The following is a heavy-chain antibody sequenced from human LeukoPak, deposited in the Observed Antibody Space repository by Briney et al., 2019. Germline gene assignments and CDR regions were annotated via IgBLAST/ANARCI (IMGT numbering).Heavy chain of an antibody. D-gene: IGHD3-10*01. J-gene: IGHJ4*02. V-gene: IGHV5-10-1*01. Sequence: GESLKISCNGSGYSFTSYWITWVRPMPGKGLEWMGRIDPSDSYTSYSPSFQGHVTISADKSISTAYLQWSSLKASDTAMYYCARHSYGSGNPTFDYWGQGTLVTVSS. CDR1: GYSFTSYW. CDR3: ARHSYGSGNPTFDY. CDR2: IDPSDSYT.